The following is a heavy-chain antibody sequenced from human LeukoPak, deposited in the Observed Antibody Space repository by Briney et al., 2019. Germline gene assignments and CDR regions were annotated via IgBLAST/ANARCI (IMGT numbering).Heavy chain of an antibody. CDR3: AKAQRWLQLGRYFQH. CDR1: GGSISSGDYY. Sequence: SQTLSLTCTVSGGSISSGDYYWSWIRQPPGKGLEWIGYIYYSGSTYYNPSLKSRVTISVDTSKNQFSLKLSSVTAADTAVYYCAKAQRWLQLGRYFQHWGQGTLVTVSS. J-gene: IGHJ1*01. CDR2: IYYSGST. D-gene: IGHD5-24*01. V-gene: IGHV4-30-4*01.